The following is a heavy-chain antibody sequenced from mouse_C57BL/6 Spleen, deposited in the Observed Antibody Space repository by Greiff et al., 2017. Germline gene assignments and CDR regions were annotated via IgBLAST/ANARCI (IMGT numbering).Heavy chain of an antibody. V-gene: IGHV2-6-1*01. Sequence: VKLEESGPGLVAPSQSLSITSTLSAFPLTSYGVHWVRQPPGKGLGWLVVIWSDGSTTYNSALKSRLSISKDNSKSQVFLKMNSLQTHDTAMDYCARHEGVARDYRGQGASVTVSS. CDR1: AFPLTSYG. J-gene: IGHJ4*01. CDR3: ARHEGVARDY. CDR2: IWSDGST.